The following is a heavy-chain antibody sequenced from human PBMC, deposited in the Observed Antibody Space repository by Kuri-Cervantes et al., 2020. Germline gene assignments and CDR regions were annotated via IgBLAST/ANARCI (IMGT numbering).Heavy chain of an antibody. CDR2: IYYSGST. V-gene: IGHV4-61*01. Sequence: ESLKISCTVSGGSVSSGSYYWSWIRQPPGKGLEWIGYIYYSGSTNYNPSLKSRVTISVDTSKNQFSLKLSSVTAADTAVYYCARSPPPTSYDYIWGSYRPWFDYWGQGTLVTVSS. D-gene: IGHD3-16*02. CDR3: ARSPPPTSYDYIWGSYRPWFDY. J-gene: IGHJ4*02. CDR1: GGSVSSGSYY.